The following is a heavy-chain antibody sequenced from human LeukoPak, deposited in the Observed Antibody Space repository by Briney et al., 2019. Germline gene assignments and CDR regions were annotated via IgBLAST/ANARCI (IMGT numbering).Heavy chain of an antibody. CDR2: ISNSGSTI. V-gene: IGHV3-48*03. CDR3: ARVEDGRDYDILTGFRHYYYMDV. J-gene: IGHJ6*03. CDR1: GFTFSSYE. D-gene: IGHD3-9*01. Sequence: GESLRLSCAASGFTFSSYEMNWVRQAPGKGLEWVSYISNSGSTIYNPDPVKGRFSISRDNAKNSLYLQMNRLRAEDTAVYYCARVEDGRDYDILTGFRHYYYMDVWGKGTTVTISS.